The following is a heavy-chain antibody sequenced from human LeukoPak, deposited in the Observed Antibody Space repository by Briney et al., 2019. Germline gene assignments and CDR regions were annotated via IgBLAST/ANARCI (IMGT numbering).Heavy chain of an antibody. J-gene: IGHJ4*02. Sequence: RTSETLSLTCTVSGGSISSGSYYWTWIRQPPGKGLEWMGFIYHSGNTNYNPSLKSRVTISVDTSKNQLSLKLSSATAADTAVYYCARSNLYGSFYFDSWGQGTLVTVSS. CDR3: ARSNLYGSFYFDS. CDR2: IYHSGNT. V-gene: IGHV4-61*01. D-gene: IGHD3-10*01. CDR1: GGSISSGSYY.